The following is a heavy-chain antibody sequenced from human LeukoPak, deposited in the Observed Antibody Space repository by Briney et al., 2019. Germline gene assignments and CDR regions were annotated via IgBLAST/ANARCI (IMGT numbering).Heavy chain of an antibody. V-gene: IGHV4-39*07. J-gene: IGHJ4*02. CDR2: IYYSGST. CDR1: GGSLSSSSYY. CDR3: ARNVYCTNGVCWIFDY. Sequence: PSETLSLTCTVSGGSLSSSSYYWGWIRQPPGKGLEWIGSIYYSGSTYYNPSLKSRVTISVDTSKNQFSLKLSSVTAADTAVYYCARNVYCTNGVCWIFDYWGQGTLVTVSS. D-gene: IGHD2-8*01.